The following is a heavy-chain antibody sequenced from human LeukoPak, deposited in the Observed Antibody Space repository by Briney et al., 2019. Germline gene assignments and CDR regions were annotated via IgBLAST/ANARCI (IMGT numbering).Heavy chain of an antibody. J-gene: IGHJ4*02. CDR1: GFTFSSYS. D-gene: IGHD5-24*01. CDR3: ARGGGATIGRDFDY. V-gene: IGHV3-21*01. Sequence: PGGSLRLSCAASGFTFSSYSMNWVRQALGKGLEWVSSISSSGSYIYYADSMQGRFTISRDNSKNSLYLQMNSLRAEDTAVYYCARGGGATIGRDFDYWGQGTLVTVSS. CDR2: ISSSGSYI.